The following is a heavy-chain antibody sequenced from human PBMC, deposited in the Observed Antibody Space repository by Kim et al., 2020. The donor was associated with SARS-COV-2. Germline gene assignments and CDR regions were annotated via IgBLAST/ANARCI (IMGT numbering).Heavy chain of an antibody. CDR3: ARDITMIVVVITTQAFDI. V-gene: IGHV4-39*07. Sequence: SETLSLTCTVSGGSIRSSSYYWGWIRQPPGKGLEWIGSIYYSGSTYYNPSLKSRVTISVDTSKNQFSLKRSSVTAADTAVYYCARDITMIVVVITTQAFDIWGQGTMVTVSS. CDR2: IYYSGST. D-gene: IGHD3-22*01. CDR1: GGSIRSSSYY. J-gene: IGHJ3*02.